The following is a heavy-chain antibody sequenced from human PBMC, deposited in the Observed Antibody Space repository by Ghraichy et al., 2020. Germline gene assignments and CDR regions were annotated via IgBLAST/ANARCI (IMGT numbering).Heavy chain of an antibody. V-gene: IGHV3-48*02. CDR3: ARKGASCGGDCYLDFDL. CDR1: GFTFSAYS. CDR2: IDTSKRSTI. J-gene: IGHJ2*01. D-gene: IGHD2-21*02. Sequence: ETLSLTCVASGFTFSAYSMNWVRQAPGKGLEWVSYIDTSKRSTIYYAGSVRGRFTISRDNGRNSLYLQMNSLRDDDTAVYYCARKGASCGGDCYLDFDLWGRGTLVTVSS.